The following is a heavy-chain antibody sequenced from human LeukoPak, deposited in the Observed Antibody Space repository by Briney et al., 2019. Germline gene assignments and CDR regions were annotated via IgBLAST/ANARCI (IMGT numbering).Heavy chain of an antibody. V-gene: IGHV4-61*01. D-gene: IGHD6-6*01. CDR2: VCYTGST. CDR1: GGSVNSETYC. J-gene: IGHJ4*02. CDR3: ARVGSSSSFGY. Sequence: SETLSLTCTVSGGSVNSETYCWTWIRQPPGKGLEWIGFVCYTGSTNYNPSLKSRVTISVDTSNNQFSLKLSSVTAADTAVYYCARVGSSSSFGYWGQGTLVTVSS.